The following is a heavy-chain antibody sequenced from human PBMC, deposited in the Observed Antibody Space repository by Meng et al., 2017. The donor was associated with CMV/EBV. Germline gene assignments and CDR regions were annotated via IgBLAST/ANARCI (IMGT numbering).Heavy chain of an antibody. CDR1: GFTFSSYW. CDR2: INSDGSST. Sequence: GGSLRLSCAASGFTFSSYWMHWVRQAPGKGLVWVSRINSDGSSTSYADSVKGRFTISRDNAKNTLYLQMNSLRAEDTAVYYCAKSYELRPSYGMDVWGQGTTVTVSS. CDR3: AKSYELRPSYGMDV. J-gene: IGHJ6*02. D-gene: IGHD1-7*01. V-gene: IGHV3-74*01.